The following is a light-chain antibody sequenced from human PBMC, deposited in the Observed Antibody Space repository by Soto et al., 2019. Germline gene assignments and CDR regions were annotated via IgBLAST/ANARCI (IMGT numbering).Light chain of an antibody. CDR3: MQGTHWPFT. CDR2: KIS. V-gene: IGKV2-30*01. CDR1: QGLVYSDGNIY. J-gene: IGKJ2*01. Sequence: DVVLTQSPLSLPVTLGQPASISCKSTQGLVYSDGNIYLNWFHQRLGQSPRRLIHKISDRDSGVPDRVSGSGSVTDFTLDISRVEAEDVGIYYGMQGTHWPFTVGQGTKLEIK.